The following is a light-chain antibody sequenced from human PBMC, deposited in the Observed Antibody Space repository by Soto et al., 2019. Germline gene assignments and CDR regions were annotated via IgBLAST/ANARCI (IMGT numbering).Light chain of an antibody. CDR1: SSDVGGYNY. V-gene: IGLV2-8*01. CDR2: EVS. J-gene: IGLJ1*01. CDR3: SSYAGRNINYV. Sequence: QSALTQPPSASGSPGQSVTISCTGISSDVGGYNYVSWYQQHPGKAPKLMIYEVSKRPSGVPDRFSGSKSGNTASLTVSGLQAEDEADYYCSSYAGRNINYVFGTGTKVTVL.